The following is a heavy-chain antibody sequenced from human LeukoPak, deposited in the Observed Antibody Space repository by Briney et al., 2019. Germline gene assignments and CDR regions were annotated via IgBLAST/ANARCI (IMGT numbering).Heavy chain of an antibody. D-gene: IGHD6-19*01. CDR1: GFIFSEYH. V-gene: IGHV3-11*01. J-gene: IGHJ4*02. Sequence: GGSLRLSCAAPGFIFSEYHMSWIRQASGKGLEWVAYISPGGDAVYFADSVRGGITISRDNAKNSLFLQMSSLTAEDTAVYYCSGGRDITVAGPGGYFDYWGQGSLVTVSS. CDR2: ISPGGDAV. CDR3: SGGRDITVAGPGGYFDY.